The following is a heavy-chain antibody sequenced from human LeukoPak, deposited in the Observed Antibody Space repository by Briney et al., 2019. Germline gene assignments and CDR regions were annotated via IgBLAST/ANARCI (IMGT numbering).Heavy chain of an antibody. CDR1: GFTFNTYW. V-gene: IGHV3-48*04. Sequence: PGGSLRLSCAASGFTFNTYWMNWVRQAPGKGLEWVSFIDSSTRTIFYADSVKGRSTISRDNAKNSLYLQMNSLRAEDTAVYYCARYAYYYGSGSYSNDWYFDLWGRGTLVTVSS. CDR2: IDSSTRTI. D-gene: IGHD3-10*01. CDR3: ARYAYYYGSGSYSNDWYFDL. J-gene: IGHJ2*01.